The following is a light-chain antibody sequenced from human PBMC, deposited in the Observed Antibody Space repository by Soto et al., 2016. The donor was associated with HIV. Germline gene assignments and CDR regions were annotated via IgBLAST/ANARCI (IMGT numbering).Light chain of an antibody. Sequence: SYKLTQPPSVSVSPGQTASITCSGDKLGDKYVFWYLQKAGQSPALLMFQDNKRPSGIPERIAGSNSGNTATLTISRVEGGDEADYFCQVWDSSSDHPEFGGGTKLTVL. CDR3: QVWDSSSDHPE. CDR2: QDN. V-gene: IGLV3-1*01. CDR1: KLGDKY. J-gene: IGLJ2*01.